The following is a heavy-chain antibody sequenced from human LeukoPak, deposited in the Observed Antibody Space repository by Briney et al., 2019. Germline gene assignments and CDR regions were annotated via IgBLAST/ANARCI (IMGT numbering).Heavy chain of an antibody. CDR1: GFTFSSYG. CDR2: LYDDGTT. V-gene: IGHV3-53*01. Sequence: GGSLRLSCAASGFTFSSYGMSWVRQAPGKGLDWVSVLYDDGTTHYADSVKGRFTISRDTSQNILYLEMNSLRADDTAVYYCARELLYHYYEYWGQGTLVTVSA. D-gene: IGHD2-2*01. J-gene: IGHJ4*02. CDR3: ARELLYHYYEY.